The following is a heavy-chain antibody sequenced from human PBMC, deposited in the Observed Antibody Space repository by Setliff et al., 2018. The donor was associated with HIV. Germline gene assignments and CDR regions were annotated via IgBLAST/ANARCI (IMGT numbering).Heavy chain of an antibody. CDR3: ARDPGYCSGGSCYSGGVDY. D-gene: IGHD2-15*01. J-gene: IGHJ4*02. CDR2: INPNSGGT. V-gene: IGHV1-2*02. Sequence: ASVKVSCKASRYTFTGYYMHWVRQAPGQGLEWMGWINPNSGGTNYAQKFQGRVTMTRDTSISTAYMELSRLRSDDTAVYYCARDPGYCSGGSCYSGGVDYWGQGTLVTVSS. CDR1: RYTFTGYY.